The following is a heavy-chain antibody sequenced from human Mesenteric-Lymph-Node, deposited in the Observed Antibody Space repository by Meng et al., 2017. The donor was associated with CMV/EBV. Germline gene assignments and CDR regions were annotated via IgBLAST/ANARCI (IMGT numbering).Heavy chain of an antibody. CDR1: GGSISSSSYY. V-gene: IGHV4-39*07. Sequence: GSLRLSCTVSGGSISSSSYYWGWIRQPPGKGLEWIGSIYYSGSTYYNPSLKSRGTISVDTSKNQFSLKLSSVTAADTAVYYCAREIVGTTGYFDYWGQGILVTVSS. D-gene: IGHD1-26*01. J-gene: IGHJ4*02. CDR2: IYYSGST. CDR3: AREIVGTTGYFDY.